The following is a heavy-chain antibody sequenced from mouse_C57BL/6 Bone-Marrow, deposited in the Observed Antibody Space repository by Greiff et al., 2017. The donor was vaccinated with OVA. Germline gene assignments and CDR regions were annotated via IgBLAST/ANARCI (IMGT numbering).Heavy chain of an antibody. CDR2: SRNKANDYTT. D-gene: IGHD2-14*01. V-gene: IGHV7-1*01. CDR3: ARDAAGYNWYFDV. J-gene: IGHJ1*03. Sequence: EVQVVESGGGLVQSGRSLRLSCAPSGFTFSDFYMEWVRQAPGKGLEWIAASRNKANDYTTEYSASVKGRFIVSRDTSQSILYLQMNALRAEDTAIYYCARDAAGYNWYFDVWGTGTTVTVSS. CDR1: GFTFSDFY.